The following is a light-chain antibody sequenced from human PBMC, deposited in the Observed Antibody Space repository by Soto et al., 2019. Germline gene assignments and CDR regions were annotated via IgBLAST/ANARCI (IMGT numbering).Light chain of an antibody. CDR2: EGS. Sequence: QSALTQPASVSGSPGQSITISCTGTSSDVGSYNLVSWYQQHPGKAPKLMIYEGSKRPSGVSNRFSGSKSGNTASLTISGLQAEDEAVYYCCSHAGPWVFGGGTKLTVL. V-gene: IGLV2-23*01. CDR1: SSDVGSYNL. J-gene: IGLJ3*02. CDR3: CSHAGPWV.